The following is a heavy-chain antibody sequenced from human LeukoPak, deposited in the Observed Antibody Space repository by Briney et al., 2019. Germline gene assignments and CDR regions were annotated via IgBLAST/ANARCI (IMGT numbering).Heavy chain of an antibody. CDR2: IYTSGST. D-gene: IGHD6-6*01. Sequence: SETLSLTCTVSGGSISSYYWSWIRQPAGKGLEWIGRIYTSGSTNYNPSLKSRVTMSVDTSKNQFSLKLSSVTAADTAVYYCARRGLSSSSRDWFDPWGQGTLVTVSS. V-gene: IGHV4-4*07. CDR1: GGSISSYY. CDR3: ARRGLSSSSRDWFDP. J-gene: IGHJ5*02.